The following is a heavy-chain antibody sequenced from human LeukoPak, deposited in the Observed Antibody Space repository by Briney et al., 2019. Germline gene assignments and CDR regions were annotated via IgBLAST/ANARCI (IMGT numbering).Heavy chain of an antibody. Sequence: SETLSLTCTVSGGSISSYYWSWIRQPPGKGLEWIGYISYSGSTNYNPSLKSRVTMSVDTSKQQFSLKLTSVTAADTAVYYCAKSNGYGLVDIWGQGTMVTVSS. V-gene: IGHV4-59*01. CDR2: ISYSGST. CDR1: GGSISSYY. J-gene: IGHJ3*02. D-gene: IGHD3-10*01. CDR3: AKSNGYGLVDI.